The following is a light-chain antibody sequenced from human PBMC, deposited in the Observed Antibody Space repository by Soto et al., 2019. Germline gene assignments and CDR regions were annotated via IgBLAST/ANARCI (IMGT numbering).Light chain of an antibody. CDR1: SSDVGGYNY. V-gene: IGLV2-14*03. Sequence: QSALAQPPSVSGSPGQSITISCTGTSSDVGGYNYVSWYQQHPGKGPKLMIYEVSNRPSGVSNRFSGSKSGNTATLTISGLQAEDEADYYCSSYTSTTTRVFGTGTKVTVL. CDR3: SSYTSTTTRV. J-gene: IGLJ1*01. CDR2: EVS.